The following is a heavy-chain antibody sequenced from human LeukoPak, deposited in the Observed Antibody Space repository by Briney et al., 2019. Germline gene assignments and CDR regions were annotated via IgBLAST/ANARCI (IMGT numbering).Heavy chain of an antibody. Sequence: TPSETLSLTCTVSGGSLSSSNYYWGWIRQPPGKGLEWIGNIYYSGSTYYNPSLKSRVTISVGTSKNQFSLKLTSVTAADTAVYYCARTRSGSYAFDIWGQGTMVTVSS. D-gene: IGHD3-10*01. CDR1: GGSLSSSNYY. J-gene: IGHJ3*02. CDR2: IYYSGST. V-gene: IGHV4-39*01. CDR3: ARTRSGSYAFDI.